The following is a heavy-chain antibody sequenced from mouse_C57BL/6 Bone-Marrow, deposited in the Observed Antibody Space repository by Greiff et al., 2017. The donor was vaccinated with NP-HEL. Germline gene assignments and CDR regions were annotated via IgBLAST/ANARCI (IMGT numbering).Heavy chain of an antibody. Sequence: QVHVKQPGAELVRPGSSVKLSCKASGYTFTSYWMDWVKQRPGQGLEWIGTIYPSDSETHYNQKFKDKATLTVDKSSSTAYMQLSSLTSEDSAVYYCARWLMGYWGQGTTLTVSS. CDR1: GYTFTSYW. V-gene: IGHV1-61*01. CDR3: ARWLMGY. CDR2: IYPSDSET. D-gene: IGHD2-2*01. J-gene: IGHJ2*01.